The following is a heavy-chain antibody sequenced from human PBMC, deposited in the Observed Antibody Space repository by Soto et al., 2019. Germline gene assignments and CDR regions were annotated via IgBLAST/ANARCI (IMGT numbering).Heavy chain of an antibody. Sequence: PGGSLRLSCAASGFTFSSYWMHWVRQAPGKGLEYVSGISTHGGSTYYANSVKGRFTISRDNSKNTLYLQMDSLRAEDMAVYYCARQYGSGTYLYFDFWGQGTLVTVS. V-gene: IGHV3-64*01. CDR3: ARQYGSGTYLYFDF. CDR2: ISTHGGST. J-gene: IGHJ4*02. D-gene: IGHD3-10*01. CDR1: GFTFSSYW.